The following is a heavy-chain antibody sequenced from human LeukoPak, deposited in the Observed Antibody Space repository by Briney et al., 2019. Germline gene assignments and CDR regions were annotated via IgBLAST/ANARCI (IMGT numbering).Heavy chain of an antibody. D-gene: IGHD2-15*01. V-gene: IGHV3-21*01. Sequence: GGSLRLSCAASGFTFSSYSMNWVRQAPGKGLEWVSSISSSSSYIYYADSVKGRFTISRDNAKNSLYLQMNSLRAEDTAVYYCARIVGYCSGGSCYYWFDPWGQGTLVTVSS. CDR3: ARIVGYCSGGSCYYWFDP. CDR1: GFTFSSYS. CDR2: ISSSSSYI. J-gene: IGHJ5*02.